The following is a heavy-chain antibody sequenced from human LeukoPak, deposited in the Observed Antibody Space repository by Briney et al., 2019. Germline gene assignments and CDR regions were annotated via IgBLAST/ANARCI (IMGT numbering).Heavy chain of an antibody. CDR2: ISYDGSNK. CDR1: GFTFSSYG. J-gene: IGHJ6*02. D-gene: IGHD3-10*01. Sequence: GRSLRLSCAASGFTFSSYGMHWVRQAPGKGLEWVAVISYDGSNKYYADSVKGRFTISRDNSKNTLYLQMNSLRAEDTAVYYCAKGMGGYYYGSGSYNPYYYGMDVWGQGTTVTVSS. CDR3: AKGMGGYYYGSGSYNPYYYGMDV. V-gene: IGHV3-30*18.